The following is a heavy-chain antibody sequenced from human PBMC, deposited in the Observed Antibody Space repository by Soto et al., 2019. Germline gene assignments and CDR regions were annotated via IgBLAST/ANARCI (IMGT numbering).Heavy chain of an antibody. CDR1: GYTFTSYD. V-gene: IGHV1-8*01. Sequence: ASVKVSCKAFGYTFTSYDINWVRQATGQGLEWMGWMNPNSGNTGYAQKFQGRVTMTRNTSISTAYMELSSLRSEDTAVYYCAVTYQTILIVPPDRLDVWGKGTTVTVSS. CDR2: MNPNSGNT. CDR3: AVTYQTILIVPPDRLDV. D-gene: IGHD3-22*01. J-gene: IGHJ6*04.